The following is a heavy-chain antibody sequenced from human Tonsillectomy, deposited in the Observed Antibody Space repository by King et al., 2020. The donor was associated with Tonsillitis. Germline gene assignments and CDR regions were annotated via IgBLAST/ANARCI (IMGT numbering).Heavy chain of an antibody. CDR1: GGTFSSYT. V-gene: IGHV1-69*01. D-gene: IGHD3-22*01. CDR3: ARGFRHYDISASSYGMDV. Sequence: VQLVESGVEVKKPGSSVKVSCKASGGTFSSYTINWVRQAPGQGLEWMGGIIPVFSIKKYEKKFQGRVSITADEATSTDYMELRNLRSEDTAVYYCARGFRHYDISASSYGMDVWGQGTTVTVSS. J-gene: IGHJ6*02. CDR2: IIPVFSIK.